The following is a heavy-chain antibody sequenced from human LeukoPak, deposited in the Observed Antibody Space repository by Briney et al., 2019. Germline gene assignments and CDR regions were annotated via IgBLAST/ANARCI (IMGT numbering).Heavy chain of an antibody. J-gene: IGHJ4*02. D-gene: IGHD3-10*01. CDR3: ARSSDYQGSKRALGHY. V-gene: IGHV4-34*12. CDR2: IFHGGSP. CDR1: GGSFSDYY. Sequence: PSETLSLTCAVYGGSFSDYYWIWIRQPPGKGLEWIGEIFHGGSPNCNPSLKSRLTISADTSKNLFSLKLGSVAAADTAVYYCARSSDYQGSKRALGHYWGQGTLVTVSS.